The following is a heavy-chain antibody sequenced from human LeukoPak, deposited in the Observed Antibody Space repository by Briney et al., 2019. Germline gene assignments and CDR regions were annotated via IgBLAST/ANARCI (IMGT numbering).Heavy chain of an antibody. CDR3: ARVGSGSYNYFDY. D-gene: IGHD1-26*01. Sequence: GGSLRLSCAASGFTFSSYAMHWVRQAPGKGLEWVAVISYDGSNKYNADSVKGRFTISRDNSKNTLYLQMNSLRAEDTAVYYCARVGSGSYNYFDYWGQGTLVTVSS. CDR2: ISYDGSNK. CDR1: GFTFSSYA. V-gene: IGHV3-30-3*01. J-gene: IGHJ4*02.